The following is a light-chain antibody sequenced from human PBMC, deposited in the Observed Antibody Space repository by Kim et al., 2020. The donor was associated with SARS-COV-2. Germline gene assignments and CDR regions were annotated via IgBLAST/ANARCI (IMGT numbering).Light chain of an antibody. CDR1: KLGDKY. Sequence: VSPGKTASITCTGDKLGDKYACWYQQKPGQSPVLVIYQDSKRPSGIPERFSGSNSGNTATLTISGTQAMDEADYYCQAWDSRTVVFGGGTQLTVL. CDR2: QDS. V-gene: IGLV3-1*01. J-gene: IGLJ2*01. CDR3: QAWDSRTVV.